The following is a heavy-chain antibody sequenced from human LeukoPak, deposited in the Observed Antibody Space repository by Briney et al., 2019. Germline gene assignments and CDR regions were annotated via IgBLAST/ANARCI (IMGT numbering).Heavy chain of an antibody. CDR3: ARGNDVWSGYHYYMDV. CDR1: GGSFSGYY. J-gene: IGHJ6*03. CDR2: IYYSGST. Sequence: SETLSLTCAVYGGSFSGYYWSGIRQPPRKGLEWIGYIYYSGSTYYNPSLKSRVTISVDTSKNQFSLKLSSVTAADTAVYYCARGNDVWSGYHYYMDVWGKGTTVTVSS. V-gene: IGHV4-34*01. D-gene: IGHD3-3*01.